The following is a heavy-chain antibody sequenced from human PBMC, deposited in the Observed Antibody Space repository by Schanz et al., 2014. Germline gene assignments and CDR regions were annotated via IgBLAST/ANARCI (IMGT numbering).Heavy chain of an antibody. Sequence: QVQLVESGGGLVKPGGSLRLSCAASGFTFSDYYMNWIRQAPGKGLEWVSYISNSGYTIYYADSVKGRFTISRDNAKNSLYLQINSLRAEDTAVYYCARHPPPYSSSPYYWYYGMDVWGQGTTVTVSS. CDR1: GFTFSDYY. D-gene: IGHD6-6*01. CDR3: ARHPPPYSSSPYYWYYGMDV. J-gene: IGHJ6*02. V-gene: IGHV3-11*01. CDR2: ISNSGYTI.